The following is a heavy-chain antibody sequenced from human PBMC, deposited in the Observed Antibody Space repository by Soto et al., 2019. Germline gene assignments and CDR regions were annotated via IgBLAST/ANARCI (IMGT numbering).Heavy chain of an antibody. Sequence: ASETLSLTCTVSGGSVSSSIYYWGWIRQPPGKGLEWIGSIYYSGITYYNTSLKSRVTISVDTSKNQFSLKLSSVTAADTAVYYCARGPIVVVVAAKGKFDYWGQGTLVTVSS. D-gene: IGHD2-15*01. CDR3: ARGPIVVVVAAKGKFDY. V-gene: IGHV4-39*01. CDR1: GGSVSSSIYY. J-gene: IGHJ4*02. CDR2: IYYSGIT.